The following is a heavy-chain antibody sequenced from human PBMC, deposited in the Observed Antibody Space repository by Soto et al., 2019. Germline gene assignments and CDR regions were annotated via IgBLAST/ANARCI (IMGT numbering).Heavy chain of an antibody. CDR2: VNPILTMS. Sequence: QVQLVQSGAEVRKPGSAVRVSCKASGDTFSVYTINWVRQAPGLGLGWMGRVNPILTMSNYARKFEGRVTITADKSTTTAYMELRSLRSEDTAIYYCATSYGSGYRAFDYWGQGALVTVSS. D-gene: IGHD3-10*01. J-gene: IGHJ4*02. V-gene: IGHV1-69*02. CDR1: GDTFSVYT. CDR3: ATSYGSGYRAFDY.